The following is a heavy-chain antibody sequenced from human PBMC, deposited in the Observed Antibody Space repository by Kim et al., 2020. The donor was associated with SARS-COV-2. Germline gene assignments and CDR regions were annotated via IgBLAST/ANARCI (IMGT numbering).Heavy chain of an antibody. J-gene: IGHJ6*02. CDR3: ARNTYYDFWSGYSPYYYYGMDV. Sequence: ASVKVSCKASGYTFTSYAMHWVRQAPGQRLEWMGWINAGNGNTKYSQKFQGRVTITRDTSASTAYMELSSLRSEDTAVYYCARNTYYDFWSGYSPYYYYGMDVWGQGTTVTVSS. V-gene: IGHV1-3*01. CDR1: GYTFTSYA. CDR2: INAGNGNT. D-gene: IGHD3-3*01.